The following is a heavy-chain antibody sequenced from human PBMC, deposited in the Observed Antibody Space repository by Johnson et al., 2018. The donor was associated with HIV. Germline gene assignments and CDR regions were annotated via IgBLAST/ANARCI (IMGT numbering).Heavy chain of an antibody. J-gene: IGHJ3*02. Sequence: QVQLVESGGGVVQPGRSLRLSCAASGFTFSSYAMHWVRQAPGKGLEWVAVISYDGSNKYYADSVKGRFTISRDNSKDTLYLQMNSLRGEDTAVYYCAKSGGWYAFDIWGQGTMVTVSS. CDR2: ISYDGSNK. V-gene: IGHV3-30*04. CDR3: AKSGGWYAFDI. CDR1: GFTFSSYA. D-gene: IGHD6-19*01.